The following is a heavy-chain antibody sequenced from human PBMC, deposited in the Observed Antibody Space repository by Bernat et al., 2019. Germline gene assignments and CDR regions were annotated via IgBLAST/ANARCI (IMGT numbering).Heavy chain of an antibody. V-gene: IGHV3-15*07. Sequence: EVQLVESGGGLVKPGGSLRLSCAASGFTFSNAWMNWVRQAPGKGLEWVGRIKSKTDGGTTDYAAPVKGRFTISRDDSKNTLYLQMNSLKTEDTAVYYCTTDHGRIGWLHGAFRHQLPWGQGTLVTVSS. J-gene: IGHJ4*02. CDR2: IKSKTDGGTT. CDR1: GFTFSNAW. CDR3: TTDHGRIGWLHGAFRHQLP. D-gene: IGHD5-24*01.